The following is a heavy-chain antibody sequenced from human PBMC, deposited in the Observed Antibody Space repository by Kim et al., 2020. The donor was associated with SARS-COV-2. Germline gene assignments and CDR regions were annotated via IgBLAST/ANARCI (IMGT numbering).Heavy chain of an antibody. Sequence: ASVKVSCKASGYTFSSYSINWVRQAPGQGLEWMGWINTNTGIPTYAQGFTGRFVFSLDTSVRTAYLQISSLKAEDTAVYYCARVFSTWSGESLTDYYYYGMDVWGQGTTVTVSS. CDR1: GYTFSSYS. V-gene: IGHV7-4-1*02. CDR3: ARVFSTWSGESLTDYYYYGMDV. D-gene: IGHD3-10*01. J-gene: IGHJ6*02. CDR2: INTNTGIP.